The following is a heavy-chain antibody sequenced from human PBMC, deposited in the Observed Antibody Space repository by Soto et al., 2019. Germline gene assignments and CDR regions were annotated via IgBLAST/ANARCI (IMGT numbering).Heavy chain of an antibody. CDR2: ISRSSSTI. CDR3: ARGLAGGIPYY. Sequence: EVQLVESGGGLVQPGGSLRLSCVASGFTLSRYSMNWVRQAPGKGLEWVSYISRSSSTIYYADSVKGRFTISRDNAEKSLCMQVNSLRVEDTAVYCCARGLAGGIPYYWGQGTRVNVSS. CDR1: GFTLSRYS. D-gene: IGHD6-13*01. V-gene: IGHV3-48*01. J-gene: IGHJ4*02.